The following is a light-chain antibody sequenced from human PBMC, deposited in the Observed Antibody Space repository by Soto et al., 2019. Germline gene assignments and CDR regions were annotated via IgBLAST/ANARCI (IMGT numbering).Light chain of an antibody. J-gene: IGKJ2*01. CDR3: QQYNTWPPYT. CDR2: DAS. CDR1: QSVSSN. V-gene: IGKV3-15*01. Sequence: DIVMTQSPGTLSVSPGESATLSCRASQSVSSNLAWYHQKPGQAPRLLIYDASTRATGIPARFSGSGSGTDFTLSISSLQSEGFAVYFCQQYNTWPPYTFGQGTKLEI.